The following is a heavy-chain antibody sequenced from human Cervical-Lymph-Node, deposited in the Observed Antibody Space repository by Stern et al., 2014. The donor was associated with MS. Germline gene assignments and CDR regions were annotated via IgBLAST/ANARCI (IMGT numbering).Heavy chain of an antibody. CDR1: GYSFTSYW. CDR2: NYPGVSDP. CDR3: ARHCGFRPGCIDY. J-gene: IGHJ4*02. Sequence: VQLVQSGAEVKKPGESLKISCKCSGYSFTSYWIGLVRQMPRKGLEWMGINYPGVSDPRYSPSFQGQVTISADKSISTAYLQWSSLKASDTAMYYCARHCGFRPGCIDYWGQGTLVTVSS. D-gene: IGHD2-21*01. V-gene: IGHV5-51*01.